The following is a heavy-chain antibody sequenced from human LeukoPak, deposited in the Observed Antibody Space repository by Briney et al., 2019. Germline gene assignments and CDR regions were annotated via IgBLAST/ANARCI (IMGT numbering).Heavy chain of an antibody. Sequence: PSETLSLTCTVSGGSISSGGYYWSWIRQHPGKGLEWIGYIYYSGSTYYNPSLKSRVTISVDTSKNQFSLKLSSVTAADTTVYYCARCAYYYDSNGYTAVDFDYWGQGTLVTVSS. V-gene: IGHV4-31*03. CDR2: IYYSGST. J-gene: IGHJ4*02. D-gene: IGHD3-22*01. CDR3: ARCAYYYDSNGYTAVDFDY. CDR1: GGSISSGGYY.